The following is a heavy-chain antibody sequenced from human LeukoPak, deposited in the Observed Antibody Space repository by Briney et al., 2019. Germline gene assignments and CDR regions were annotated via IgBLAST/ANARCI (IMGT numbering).Heavy chain of an antibody. J-gene: IGHJ4*02. CDR2: ISGSGGST. CDR3: AKDPTDFDSSGQTYFDY. V-gene: IGHV3-23*01. D-gene: IGHD3-22*01. CDR1: GFTFSSYE. Sequence: GGSLRLSCAASGFTFSSYEMNWVRQAPGKGLEWVSAISGSGGSTYYADSVKGRFTISRDNSKNTLVLQLNSLRAEDTAVYYCAKDPTDFDSSGQTYFDYWGQGTLVTVSS.